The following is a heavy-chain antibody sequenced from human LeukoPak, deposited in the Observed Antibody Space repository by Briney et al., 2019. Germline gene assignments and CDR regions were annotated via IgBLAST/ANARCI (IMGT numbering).Heavy chain of an antibody. CDR2: ISGSGGST. V-gene: IGHV3-23*01. J-gene: IGHJ3*02. CDR3: AKDSGQWRI. Sequence: GGSLRLSCAASGFTFSNYAMSWVRQAPGKGLAWVSAISGSGGSTYYADAVRGRFIITRDNSKNTLYLQMNSLRAEDTAVYYCAKDSGQWRIWGQGTMVTVSS. D-gene: IGHD6-19*01. CDR1: GFTFSNYA.